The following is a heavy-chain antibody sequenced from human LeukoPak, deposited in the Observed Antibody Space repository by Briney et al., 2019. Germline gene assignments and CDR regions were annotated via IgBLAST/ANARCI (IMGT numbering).Heavy chain of an antibody. CDR3: ARAKYYGSGSYISRGQFFDS. J-gene: IGHJ4*02. CDR1: GYPIATAFF. D-gene: IGHD3-10*01. Sequence: SETLPLTCTVSGYPIATAFFWGWIRQPPGKGLEWIGSIYHSGSTYYNSSLNSRLVMSVDTSNSQFSLKLSSVTATDTAVYYCARAKYYGSGSYISRGQFFDSWGQGTLVTVSS. V-gene: IGHV4-38-2*02. CDR2: IYHSGST.